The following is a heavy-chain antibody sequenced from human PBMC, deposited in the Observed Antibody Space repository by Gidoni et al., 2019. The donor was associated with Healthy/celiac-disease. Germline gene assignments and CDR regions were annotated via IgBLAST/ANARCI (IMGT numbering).Heavy chain of an antibody. CDR3: ARDHRRGYSSGWPKFQH. Sequence: QVQLVQSGAEVKKPGSSVKVSCKASGGTFSSYAISWVRQAPGQGLEWMGGIIPIFGTANYAQKFQGRVTITADESTSTAYMELSSLRSEDTAVYYCARDHRRGYSSGWPKFQHWGQGTLVTVSS. CDR2: IIPIFGTA. J-gene: IGHJ1*01. V-gene: IGHV1-69*01. CDR1: GGTFSSYA. D-gene: IGHD6-19*01.